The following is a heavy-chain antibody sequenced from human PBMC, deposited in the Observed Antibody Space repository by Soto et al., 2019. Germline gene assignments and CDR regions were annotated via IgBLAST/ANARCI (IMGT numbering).Heavy chain of an antibody. Sequence: GGSLRLSCAASGFTFSSYGMHWVRQAPGKGLEWVAVISYDGSNKYYADSVKGRFTISRDNSKNTLYLQMNSLRAEDTAVYYCAKDPGIAADSLDYWGQGTLVTVSS. D-gene: IGHD6-13*01. J-gene: IGHJ4*02. CDR3: AKDPGIAADSLDY. CDR1: GFTFSSYG. CDR2: ISYDGSNK. V-gene: IGHV3-30*18.